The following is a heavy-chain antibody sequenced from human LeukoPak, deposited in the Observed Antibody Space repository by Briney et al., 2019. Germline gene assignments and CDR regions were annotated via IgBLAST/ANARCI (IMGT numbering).Heavy chain of an antibody. CDR1: GGSFSGYY. CDR2: INHSGST. Sequence: SETLSLTCAVYGGSFSGYYWSWIRQPPGKGLEWIGEINHSGSTNYNPSLKSRVTISVDTSKNQFSLKLSSVTAADTAVYYCASSRSGYYLDYWGQGTLVTVSS. V-gene: IGHV4-34*01. D-gene: IGHD3-3*01. J-gene: IGHJ4*02. CDR3: ASSRSGYYLDY.